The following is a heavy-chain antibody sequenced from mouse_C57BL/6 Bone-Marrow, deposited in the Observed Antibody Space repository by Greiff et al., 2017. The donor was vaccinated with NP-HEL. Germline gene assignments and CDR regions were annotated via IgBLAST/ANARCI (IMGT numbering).Heavy chain of an antibody. D-gene: IGHD1-1*01. CDR3: ASPPFTTVVATDGYFDV. V-gene: IGHV5-17*01. Sequence: EVHLVESGGGLVKPGGSLKLSCAASGFTFSDYGMHWVRQAPEKGLEWVAYISSGSSTIYYADTVKGRFTISRDNAKNTLFLQMTSLRSEDTAMYYCASPPFTTVVATDGYFDVWGTGTTVTVSS. CDR1: GFTFSDYG. J-gene: IGHJ1*03. CDR2: ISSGSSTI.